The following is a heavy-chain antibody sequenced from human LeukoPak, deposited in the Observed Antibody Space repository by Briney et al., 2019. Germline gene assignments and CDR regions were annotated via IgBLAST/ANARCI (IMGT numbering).Heavy chain of an antibody. D-gene: IGHD6-13*01. CDR1: GYTFTSYG. V-gene: IGHV1-18*01. CDR3: ARGSTPPYSSSWYDFDY. CDR2: ISAYNGNT. Sequence: ASVKVSCKASGYTFTSYGISWVRQAPGQGLEWMGWISAYNGNTNYAQKLQGRVTMTTDTSTSTAYMELRSLRSDGTAVYYCARGSTPPYSSSWYDFDYWGQGTLVTVSS. J-gene: IGHJ4*02.